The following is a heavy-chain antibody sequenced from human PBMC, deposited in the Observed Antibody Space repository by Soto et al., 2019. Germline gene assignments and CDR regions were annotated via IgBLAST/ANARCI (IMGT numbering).Heavy chain of an antibody. CDR2: FSSSGRT. CDR3: ARGDGLSMVRGVTPWIYYYYGMDV. V-gene: IGHV4-39*01. Sequence: PSETLSLTCTVSGVSIGSSDYFWGWIRQPPGKGLEWIGSFSSSGRTFHNPSLKSRLSMPVDTSKNQFSLRLSSVTAADTAVYYCARGDGLSMVRGVTPWIYYYYGMDVWGQGTTVTVSS. D-gene: IGHD3-10*01. J-gene: IGHJ6*02. CDR1: GVSIGSSDYF.